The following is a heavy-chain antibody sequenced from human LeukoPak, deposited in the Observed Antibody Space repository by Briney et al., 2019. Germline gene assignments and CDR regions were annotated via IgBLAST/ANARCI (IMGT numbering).Heavy chain of an antibody. CDR2: IYYSGST. J-gene: IGHJ5*02. D-gene: IGHD2-2*01. CDR3: ARGHCSSTSCSRNWFDP. CDR1: GGSISSHY. V-gene: IGHV4-59*11. Sequence: SETLSLTCTASGGSISSHYWSWIRQPPGKGLEWIGYIYYSGSTNYNPSLKSRVTISVDTSKNQFSLKLSSVTAADTAVYYCARGHCSSTSCSRNWFDPWGQGTLVTVSS.